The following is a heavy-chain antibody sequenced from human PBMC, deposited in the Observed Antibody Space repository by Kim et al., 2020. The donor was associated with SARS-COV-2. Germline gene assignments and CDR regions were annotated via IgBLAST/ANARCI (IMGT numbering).Heavy chain of an antibody. CDR3: ARKDGLYSSSWTYYYGMDV. CDR2: IYHSGST. J-gene: IGHJ6*02. CDR1: GGSISSSNW. V-gene: IGHV4-4*02. D-gene: IGHD6-13*01. Sequence: SETLSLTCAVSGGSISSSNWWSWVRQPPGKGLEWIGEIYHSGSTNYNPSLKSRVTISVDKSKNQFSLKLSSVTAADTAVYYCARKDGLYSSSWTYYYGMDVWGQGTTVTVSS.